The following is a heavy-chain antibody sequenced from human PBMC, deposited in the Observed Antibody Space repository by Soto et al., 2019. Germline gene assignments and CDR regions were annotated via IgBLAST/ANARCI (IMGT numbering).Heavy chain of an antibody. Sequence: SVKVSCKASGGTFSSYAISWVRQAPGQGLEWMGGIIPIFGTANYAQKFQGRVTITADESTSTAYMELSSLRSEDTAVYYCARAGSERLRLPASLDYWGQGTLVTVSS. D-gene: IGHD5-12*01. CDR2: IIPIFGTA. V-gene: IGHV1-69*13. J-gene: IGHJ4*02. CDR3: ARAGSERLRLPASLDY. CDR1: GGTFSSYA.